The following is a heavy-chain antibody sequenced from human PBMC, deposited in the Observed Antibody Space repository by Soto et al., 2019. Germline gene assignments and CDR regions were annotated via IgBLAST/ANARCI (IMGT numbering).Heavy chain of an antibody. D-gene: IGHD6-13*01. CDR3: ARATAAAAEYYFDY. CDR1: GFTVSNNY. J-gene: IGHJ4*02. CDR2: IYSGSST. Sequence: PGGSLRLSCAASGFTVSNNYMSWVRQAPGKGLEWVSVIYSGSSTYYADSVKGRFTISRDNSKNTLYLQMNSLRAEDTAVYYCARATAAAAEYYFDYWGQGTLVTVS. V-gene: IGHV3-53*01.